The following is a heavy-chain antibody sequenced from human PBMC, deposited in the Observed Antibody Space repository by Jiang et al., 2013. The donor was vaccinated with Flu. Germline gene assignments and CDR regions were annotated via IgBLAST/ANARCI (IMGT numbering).Heavy chain of an antibody. CDR2: INTNTGT. D-gene: IGHD1-1*01. Sequence: QAPGQGLEWMGWINTNTGTQRMPRASQDRFVFSLDTSVSTAYLQISSLTAEDTAVYYCARGFSYRFDPWGQGTLVTVSS. V-gene: IGHV7-4-1*02. J-gene: IGHJ5*02. CDR3: ARGFSYRFDP.